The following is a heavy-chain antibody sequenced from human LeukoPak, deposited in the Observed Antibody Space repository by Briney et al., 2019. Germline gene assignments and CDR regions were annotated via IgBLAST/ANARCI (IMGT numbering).Heavy chain of an antibody. D-gene: IGHD6-13*01. Sequence: PGGSLRLSCAASGFTLSSYAMHWVRQAPGKGLEWVAVISYDGSNKYYADSVKGRFTISRDNSKDTLYLQMNSLRAEDTAVYYCASETIAAAGTDVDYWGQGTLVTVSS. V-gene: IGHV3-30-3*01. CDR2: ISYDGSNK. CDR1: GFTLSSYA. CDR3: ASETIAAAGTDVDY. J-gene: IGHJ4*02.